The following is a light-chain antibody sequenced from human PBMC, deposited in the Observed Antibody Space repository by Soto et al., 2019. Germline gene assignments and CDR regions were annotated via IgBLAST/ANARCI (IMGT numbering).Light chain of an antibody. J-gene: IGLJ2*01. CDR2: DVS. Sequence: QSVLTQPASVSGSPGQSITISCTGTSSDVGGYNYVSWYQQHPGKAPNLIIYDVSNRPSGVSNRFSGSKSGITASLTISGLQAEDEAVYYCSSYASRSTRVCGGGTKLTAL. CDR1: SSDVGGYNY. CDR3: SSYASRSTRV. V-gene: IGLV2-14*01.